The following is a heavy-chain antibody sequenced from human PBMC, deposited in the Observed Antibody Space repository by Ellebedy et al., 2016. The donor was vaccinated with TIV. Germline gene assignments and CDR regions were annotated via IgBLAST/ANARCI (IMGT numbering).Heavy chain of an antibody. Sequence: GGSLRLSCAASEFTFSSYTLNWVRQAPGKGLEWLSYITGSSRTISYADSVKGRFTISRDNAKNSLYLEMNSLRAEDTAVYYCVRETYCSGGSCYYSDGFDIWGQGTMVTVSS. CDR2: ITGSSRTI. J-gene: IGHJ3*02. D-gene: IGHD2-15*01. V-gene: IGHV3-48*04. CDR3: VRETYCSGGSCYYSDGFDI. CDR1: EFTFSSYT.